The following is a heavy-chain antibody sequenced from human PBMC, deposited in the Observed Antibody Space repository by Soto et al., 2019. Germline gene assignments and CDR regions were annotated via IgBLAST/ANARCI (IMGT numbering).Heavy chain of an antibody. CDR3: ASGTL. CDR2: IKVDGSEK. CDR1: GFTFSDYW. Sequence: EVQLVESGGGLVQPGGSLRLSCAASGFTFSDYWMSWVRQAPGKGLEWVANIKVDGSEKNYVDSVKGRFTISRDNAKNSVYLQMDSLRDEDKAVYYCASGTLRGQGTVVTVSS. D-gene: IGHD1-1*01. J-gene: IGHJ1*01. V-gene: IGHV3-7*05.